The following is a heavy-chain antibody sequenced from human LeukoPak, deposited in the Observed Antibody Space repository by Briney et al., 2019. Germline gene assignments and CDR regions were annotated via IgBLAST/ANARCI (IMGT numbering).Heavy chain of an antibody. CDR2: IKQDGSEK. J-gene: IGHJ4*02. Sequence: GGSLRLSCAASGFTLSNYWMSWVRQAPGKGLEWVANIKQDGSEKYYVDSVEGRFTISRDNAKKSLYLQMNSLRVEDTALYYCARDKDPYGAGSYWLWGQGTLVTVSS. CDR1: GFTLSNYW. D-gene: IGHD3-10*01. CDR3: ARDKDPYGAGSYWL. V-gene: IGHV3-7*05.